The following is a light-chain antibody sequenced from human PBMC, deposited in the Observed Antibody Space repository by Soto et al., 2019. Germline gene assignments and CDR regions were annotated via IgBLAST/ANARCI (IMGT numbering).Light chain of an antibody. J-gene: IGKJ1*01. CDR1: QSISNW. V-gene: IGKV1-5*01. Sequence: DIQMTQSPSTLSASVGDRVTITGRASQSISNWLAWYQQKPGKAPKVLIYDASSLESGVPSRFSGSGSGTEFTLTSSSRQPEDYATYYCQQYNTYGTFGQGTKVEIK. CDR3: QQYNTYGT. CDR2: DAS.